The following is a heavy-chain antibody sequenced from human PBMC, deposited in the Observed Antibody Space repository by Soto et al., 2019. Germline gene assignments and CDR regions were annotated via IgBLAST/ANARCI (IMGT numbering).Heavy chain of an antibody. V-gene: IGHV6-1*01. Sequence: SQTLSLTCAISGDSVSSNSAAWNWIRQSPSRGLEWLGRTYYRSKWYNDYAVSVKSRITINPDTSKNQFSLQLNSVTPEDTAVYYCARDGSGYYDSSGYYLFDYWGQGTLVTVS. CDR2: TYYRSKWYN. D-gene: IGHD3-22*01. CDR3: ARDGSGYYDSSGYYLFDY. J-gene: IGHJ4*02. CDR1: GDSVSSNSAA.